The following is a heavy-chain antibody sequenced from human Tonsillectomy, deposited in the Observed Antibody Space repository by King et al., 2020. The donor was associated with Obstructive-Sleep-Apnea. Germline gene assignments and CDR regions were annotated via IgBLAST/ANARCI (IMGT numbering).Heavy chain of an antibody. J-gene: IGHJ6*02. V-gene: IGHV4-34*01. D-gene: IGHD5-18*01. CDR1: GGSFSGYY. CDR3: ARGRIKYIYEYYYYGMDV. Sequence: VQLQQWGAGLLKPSETLSLTCAVYGGSFSGYYWSWIRQPPGKGLEWIGEINHSGSTNYNPSLKSRVTISVDTSKNQFSLKLSSVTAADTAVYYCARGRIKYIYEYYYYGMDVWGQGTTVTVSS. CDR2: INHSGST.